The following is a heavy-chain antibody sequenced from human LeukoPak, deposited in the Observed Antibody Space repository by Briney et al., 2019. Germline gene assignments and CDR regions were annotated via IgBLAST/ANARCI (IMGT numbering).Heavy chain of an antibody. CDR3: ARSIPYGTTWYGRSDY. CDR2: IGYSDNT. J-gene: IGHJ4*02. CDR1: GFTFSNYA. V-gene: IGHV3-23*01. Sequence: GSLRLSCAASGFTFSNYAMSWVRQAPGKGLEWVSTIGYSDNTYYADSVKGRFTISRDNSENTLYLQMNSLRAEDTAIYYCARSIPYGTTWYGRSDYWGQGTLVTVSS. D-gene: IGHD6-13*01.